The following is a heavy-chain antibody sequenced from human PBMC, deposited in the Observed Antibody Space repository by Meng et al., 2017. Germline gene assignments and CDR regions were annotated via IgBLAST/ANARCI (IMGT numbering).Heavy chain of an antibody. V-gene: IGHV2-5*02. CDR3: ALAYDSSGYYVGYYFDY. CDR2: IYWDDDK. J-gene: IGHJ4*02. D-gene: IGHD3-22*01. Sequence: ITLKESGPTLVKPTQTLTLTCTFSGFSFSTSGVGVGWIRQPPGKALEWLALIYWDDDKHYSPSLKSRLTITKDTSKNQVVLTMTNMDPVDTATYYCALAYDSSGYYVGYYFDYWGQGTLVTVSS. CDR1: GFSFSTSGVG.